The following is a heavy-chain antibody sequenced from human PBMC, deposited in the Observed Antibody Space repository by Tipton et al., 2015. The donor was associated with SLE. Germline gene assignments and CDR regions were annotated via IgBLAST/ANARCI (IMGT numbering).Heavy chain of an antibody. V-gene: IGHV3-49*04. Sequence: QLVQSGGGVVRPGGSLRLSCAASGFTFDDYGMSWVRQAPGKGLEWVGFIRSKAYGGTTEYAASVKGRFTISRDDSKSIAYLQMNSLKTEDTAVYYCTRGQSSGWDIYYYYGMDVWGQGTTVTVSS. CDR2: IRSKAYGGTT. CDR1: GFTFDDYG. J-gene: IGHJ6*02. D-gene: IGHD6-19*01. CDR3: TRGQSSGWDIYYYYGMDV.